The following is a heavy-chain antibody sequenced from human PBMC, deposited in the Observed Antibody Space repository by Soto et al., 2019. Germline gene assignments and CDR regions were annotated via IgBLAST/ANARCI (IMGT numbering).Heavy chain of an antibody. CDR2: INPFDGSR. D-gene: IGHD3-10*01. J-gene: IGHJ4*02. Sequence: GASVKVSCKASGYIFTSYYLHWVRQAPGQGFEWMGLINPFDGSRMFAQSFQGRVTFTRDTSTSTVYMELSGLRSDDTAVYYCSRVDPGETSPFDHWGQGTLVTVSS. CDR1: GYIFTSYY. V-gene: IGHV1-46*03. CDR3: SRVDPGETSPFDH.